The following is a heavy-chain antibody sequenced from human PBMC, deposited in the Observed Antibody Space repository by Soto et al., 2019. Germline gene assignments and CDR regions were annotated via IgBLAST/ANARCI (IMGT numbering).Heavy chain of an antibody. V-gene: IGHV1-69*13. J-gene: IGHJ5*02. CDR1: GGTFSSYA. CDR2: IIPIFGTA. Sequence: GASVKVSCKASGGTFSSYAISCVRQAPGQGLEWMGGIIPIFGTANYAQKFQGRVTITADESTSTAYMELSSLRSEDTAVYYCARVAGVTIFGVAPVGFDPWGQGTLVTVSS. CDR3: ARVAGVTIFGVAPVGFDP. D-gene: IGHD3-3*01.